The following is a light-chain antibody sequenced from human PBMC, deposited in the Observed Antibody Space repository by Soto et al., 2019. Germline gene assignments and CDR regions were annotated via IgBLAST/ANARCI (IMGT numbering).Light chain of an antibody. CDR1: QNINTW. V-gene: IGKV1-5*03. J-gene: IGKJ1*01. CDR3: QQYNNYFWA. Sequence: DIQMTQSPSTLSGSVGDRVTITCRASQNINTWLAWYQQKPGKAPKLLILKASSLESGVPSRFSGSGSGTEFTLTISSLQPDDLATYYCQQYNNYFWAFGQGTKVDIK. CDR2: KAS.